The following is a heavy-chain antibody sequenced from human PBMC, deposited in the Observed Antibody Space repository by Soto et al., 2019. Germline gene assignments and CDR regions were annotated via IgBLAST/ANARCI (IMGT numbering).Heavy chain of an antibody. V-gene: IGHV1-69*08. CDR2: IIPILGIA. J-gene: IGHJ4*02. CDR1: GGTFSSYT. Sequence: QVQLVQSGAEVKKPGSSVKVSCKASGGTFSSYTISWVRQAPGQGLEWMGSIIPILGIANYAQKFQGRVTMTANKSTITAYMELSSVRSEDTAVYYCARDRSGGYCSSPRCYGARYFDYWGQGTLVTVSS. D-gene: IGHD2-2*01. CDR3: ARDRSGGYCSSPRCYGARYFDY.